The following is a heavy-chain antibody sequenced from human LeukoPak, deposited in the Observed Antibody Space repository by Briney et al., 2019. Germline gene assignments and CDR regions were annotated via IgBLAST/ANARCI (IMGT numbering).Heavy chain of an antibody. D-gene: IGHD4-11*01. J-gene: IGHJ5*02. Sequence: SETLSLTCTVSGYSISSGYYWGWIRQPPGKGLEWIGSIYHSGSTYYNPSLKSRVTISVDTSKNQFSLKLSSVTAADTAVYYCARDGDDYSNLVPGWFDPWGQGTLVTVSS. V-gene: IGHV4-38-2*02. CDR1: GYSISSGYY. CDR2: IYHSGST. CDR3: ARDGDDYSNLVPGWFDP.